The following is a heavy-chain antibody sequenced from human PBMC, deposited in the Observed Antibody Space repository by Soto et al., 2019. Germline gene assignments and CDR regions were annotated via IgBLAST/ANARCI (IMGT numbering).Heavy chain of an antibody. D-gene: IGHD3-10*01. V-gene: IGHV1-18*01. Sequence: ASVKVSCKASGYTFTSYGISWVRQAPGQGLEWMGWISAYNGNTNYAQKLQGRVTMTTDTSTSTAYMELRSLRSDDTAVYYCASGMAYYGSGRSDDWAQGTLVTVSS. CDR3: ASGMAYYGSGRSDD. CDR2: ISAYNGNT. J-gene: IGHJ4*02. CDR1: GYTFTSYG.